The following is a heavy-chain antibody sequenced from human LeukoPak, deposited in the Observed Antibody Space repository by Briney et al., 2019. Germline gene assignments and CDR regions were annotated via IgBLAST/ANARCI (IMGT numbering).Heavy chain of an antibody. J-gene: IGHJ6*02. CDR2: FDPEDGET. Sequence: GASVKVSCKVSGYTLTELSMHWVRQAPGKGLEWMGGFDPEDGETIYAQKFQGRVTMTEDTSTDTAYMELSSLRSEDTAVYYCATDSRGGLGYCSGGSCSDYYYGMDVWGQGTTVTVSS. V-gene: IGHV1-24*01. CDR1: GYTLTELS. D-gene: IGHD2-15*01. CDR3: ATDSRGGLGYCSGGSCSDYYYGMDV.